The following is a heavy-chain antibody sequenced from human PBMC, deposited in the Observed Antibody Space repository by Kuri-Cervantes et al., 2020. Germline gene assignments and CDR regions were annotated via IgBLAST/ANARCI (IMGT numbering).Heavy chain of an antibody. CDR1: GYSISSGYY. CDR3: ARQEYSSSSDWFDP. J-gene: IGHJ5*02. CDR2: IYHSGST. Sequence: SQTLSLTCAVPGYSISSGYYWGWIRQPPGKGLEWIGSIYHSGSTYYNPSLKSRVTISVDTSKNQFSLKLSSVTAADTAAYYCARQEYSSSSDWFDPWGQGTLVTVSS. V-gene: IGHV4-38-2*01. D-gene: IGHD6-6*01.